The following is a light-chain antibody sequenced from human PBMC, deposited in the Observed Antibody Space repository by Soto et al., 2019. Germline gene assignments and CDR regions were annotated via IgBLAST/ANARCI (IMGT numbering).Light chain of an antibody. CDR3: QQYNRT. Sequence: DIQMTQSPSTLSAYVGDRVTITCRASQSISSWLAWYQQKPGKAPKLLIYKASSLESGVPSRFSGSGSGTEFTLTISSLQPDDFATYYCQQYNRTFGQGTKVEIK. J-gene: IGKJ1*01. CDR1: QSISSW. V-gene: IGKV1-5*03. CDR2: KAS.